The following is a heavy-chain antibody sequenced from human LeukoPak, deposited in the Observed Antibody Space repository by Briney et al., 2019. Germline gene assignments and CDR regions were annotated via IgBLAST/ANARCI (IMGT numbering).Heavy chain of an antibody. Sequence: GGSLRLSCAASGFTFSNAWTNWVRQAPGKGLEWVSYISSSGSTIYYADSVKGRFTISRDNSKNTLYLQMNSLRPEDAAVYYCANLPLWGQGTLVTVSS. J-gene: IGHJ4*02. V-gene: IGHV3-48*01. CDR3: ANLPL. CDR2: ISSSGSTI. CDR1: GFTFSNAW.